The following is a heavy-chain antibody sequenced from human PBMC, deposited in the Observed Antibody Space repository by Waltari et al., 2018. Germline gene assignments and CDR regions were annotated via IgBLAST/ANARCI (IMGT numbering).Heavy chain of an antibody. Sequence: EVELVESGGDLVQPGVSVRLSCAASGFRFSSYRMNWVRQATGKGLEWISYISRGGTPIHYADSVKGRFTISRDNDKNALYLQMNSLRDEDTAVYFCASLQTSGSLFEIWGQGTLVTVSS. CDR1: GFRFSSYR. CDR2: ISRGGTPI. V-gene: IGHV3-48*02. D-gene: IGHD1-26*01. J-gene: IGHJ4*02. CDR3: ASLQTSGSLFEI.